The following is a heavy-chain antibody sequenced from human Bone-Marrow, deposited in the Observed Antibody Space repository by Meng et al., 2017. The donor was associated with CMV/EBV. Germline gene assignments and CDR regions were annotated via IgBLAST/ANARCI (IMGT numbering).Heavy chain of an antibody. D-gene: IGHD3-22*01. CDR1: GFPFGSHS. V-gene: IGHV4-34*01. J-gene: IGHJ4*02. CDR2: INHSGST. CDR3: ARLPSRYYYDSSGYYRSSY. Sequence: ESLKISCAASGFPFGSHSMHWVRQAPGKGLEWIGEINHSGSTNYNPSLKSRVTISVDTSKNQFSLKLSSVTAADTAVYYCARLPSRYYYDSSGYYRSSYWGQGTLVTVSS.